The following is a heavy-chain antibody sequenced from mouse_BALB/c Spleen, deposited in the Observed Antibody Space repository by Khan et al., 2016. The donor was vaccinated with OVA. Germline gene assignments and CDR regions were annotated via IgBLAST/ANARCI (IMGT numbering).Heavy chain of an antibody. CDR3: ARVSGGEFGY. J-gene: IGHJ2*01. D-gene: IGHD4-1*01. Sequence: EVQLQESGPGLVKPSQSLSLTCTVTGYSITTDYAWNWIRQFPGNKLEWMGYISYSGNTKYNPSLTSRISITRDTSKNQLFLQLKSVTTEDTARYYCARVSGGEFGYWGQSTTLTVSS. CDR2: ISYSGNT. V-gene: IGHV3-2*02. CDR1: GYSITTDYA.